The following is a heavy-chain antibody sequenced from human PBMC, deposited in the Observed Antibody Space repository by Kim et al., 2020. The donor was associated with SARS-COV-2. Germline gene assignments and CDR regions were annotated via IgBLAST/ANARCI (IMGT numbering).Heavy chain of an antibody. Sequence: TYYADSGQGRFTTSRDNSKNTLYLQRSSLRAEDTALYYCAKSAFYHDAFDIWGQGTMITVSS. V-gene: IGHV3-23*01. J-gene: IGHJ3*02. CDR2: T. CDR3: AKSAFYHDAFDI. D-gene: IGHD2-2*01.